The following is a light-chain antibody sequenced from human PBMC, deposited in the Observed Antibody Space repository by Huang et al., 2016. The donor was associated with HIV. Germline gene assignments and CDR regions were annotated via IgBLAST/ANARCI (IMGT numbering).Light chain of an antibody. Sequence: EIVMTQSPVTLSVSPGESATLSCRASQSVSSNLDWYQQKPGQAPRLLIYGASTRDTGIPARFRCSGSGTEFTLTISNMQSEDFAVYYCQQSHDWPPYTFGQGTKLEIK. CDR3: QQSHDWPPYT. CDR1: QSVSSN. V-gene: IGKV3-15*01. CDR2: GAS. J-gene: IGKJ2*01.